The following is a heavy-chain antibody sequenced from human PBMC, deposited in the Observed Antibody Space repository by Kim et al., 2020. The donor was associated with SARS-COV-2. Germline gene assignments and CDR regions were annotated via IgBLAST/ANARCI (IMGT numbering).Heavy chain of an antibody. CDR1: GGSISSYY. Sequence: SETLSLTCTVSGGSISSYYWSWIRQPPGKGLEWIGYIYYSGSTNYNPSLKSRVTISVDTSKNQFSLKLSSVTAADTAVYYCARRPVYYDSSGYYDYWGQGTLVTVSS. CDR2: IYYSGST. D-gene: IGHD3-22*01. CDR3: ARRPVYYDSSGYYDY. V-gene: IGHV4-59*01. J-gene: IGHJ4*02.